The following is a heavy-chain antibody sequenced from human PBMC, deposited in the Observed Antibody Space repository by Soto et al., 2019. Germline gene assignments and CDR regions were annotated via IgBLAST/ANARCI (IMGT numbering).Heavy chain of an antibody. Sequence: QVQLQESGPGLVKPSETLSLTCTVSGGSISSYYWSWIRQPPGKGLEWIGYIYYSGSTNYNPSLKSRVTISVDTSKNQFSLKLSSVTAADTAVYYCARGGSSPSRNWFDPWGQGTLVTVSS. D-gene: IGHD6-6*01. CDR3: ARGGSSPSRNWFDP. CDR2: IYYSGST. CDR1: GGSISSYY. J-gene: IGHJ5*02. V-gene: IGHV4-59*01.